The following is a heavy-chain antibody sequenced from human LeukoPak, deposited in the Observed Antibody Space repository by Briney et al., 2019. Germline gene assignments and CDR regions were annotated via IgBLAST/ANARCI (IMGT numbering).Heavy chain of an antibody. Sequence: ASVRVSCKASGYPFTSFGISWVRQAPGQGLEWMGWISGYNGKTNYAQNLQGRVTMTTDTSTSTAYMELGSLRSDDMAVYYCARVFVDTAMVIGYWGQGTLVTVSS. CDR2: ISGYNGKT. J-gene: IGHJ4*02. V-gene: IGHV1-18*03. D-gene: IGHD5-18*01. CDR3: ARVFVDTAMVIGY. CDR1: GYPFTSFG.